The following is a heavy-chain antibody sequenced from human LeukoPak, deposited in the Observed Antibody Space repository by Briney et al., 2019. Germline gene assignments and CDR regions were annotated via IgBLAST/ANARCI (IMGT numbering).Heavy chain of an antibody. D-gene: IGHD1-26*01. CDR3: AKGGPTGSNYFDF. Sequence: GRSLRLSCAASGFTFSTYGMHWVRQAPGKGLEWVAVIWYGGSNTYYADSVKGRFTISRDNSKTTLYLQMNSLRADDTAVYYCAKGGPTGSNYFDFWGQGTLVTVSS. V-gene: IGHV3-33*06. CDR1: GFTFSTYG. CDR2: IWYGGSNT. J-gene: IGHJ4*02.